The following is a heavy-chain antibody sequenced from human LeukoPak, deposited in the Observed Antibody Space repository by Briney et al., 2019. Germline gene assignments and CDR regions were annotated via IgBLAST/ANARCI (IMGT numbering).Heavy chain of an antibody. CDR1: GFTFSSYG. CDR3: AREMSAYYYYGMDV. Sequence: GGSLRLSCAASGFTFSSYGMHGGREAPGEGLEWVAVIWYDGSNKYYADSVKGRFTISRDNSKNTLYLQMNSLRAEDTAVYYCAREMSAYYYYGMDVWGQGTTVTVSS. V-gene: IGHV3-33*01. CDR2: IWYDGSNK. D-gene: IGHD3-3*01. J-gene: IGHJ6*02.